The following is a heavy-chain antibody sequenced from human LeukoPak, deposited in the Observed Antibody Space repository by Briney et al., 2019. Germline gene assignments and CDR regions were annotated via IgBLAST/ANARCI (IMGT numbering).Heavy chain of an antibody. V-gene: IGHV3-21*01. CDR2: ISSSSSYI. D-gene: IGHD3-10*01. Sequence: GGSLRLSCAASGFTFSSYSMNWVRQAPGKGLEWVSSISSSSSYIYYADSVKGRFIISRDNAKNSLYLQMNSLRAEDTAVYYCAGYYGSGSRAFDYWGQGTLVTVSS. CDR3: AGYYGSGSRAFDY. CDR1: GFTFSSYS. J-gene: IGHJ4*02.